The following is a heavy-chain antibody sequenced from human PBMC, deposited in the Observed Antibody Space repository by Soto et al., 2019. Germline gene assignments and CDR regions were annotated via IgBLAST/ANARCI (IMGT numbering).Heavy chain of an antibody. V-gene: IGHV4-59*01. D-gene: IGHD2-15*01. J-gene: IGHJ3*02. CDR1: GDSITSYN. CDR2: LYHTGTT. Sequence: QVQLQESGPGLVKPSETLSVTCTVSGDSITSYNWHWIRQSPGKGLEWVGYLYHTGTTNSNPSFRSRVTMSVDTSKNHFSLKLSSVTAADTAVYYCARDLPPCYPACGFDIWGPGTAVTVSS. CDR3: ARDLPPCYPACGFDI.